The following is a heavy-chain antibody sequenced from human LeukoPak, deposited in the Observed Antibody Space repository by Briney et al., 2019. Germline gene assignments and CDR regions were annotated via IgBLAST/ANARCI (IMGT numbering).Heavy chain of an antibody. CDR2: MNPNSGNT. J-gene: IGHJ6*03. CDR1: GYTFTSCD. Sequence: ASVKVSWKASGYTFTSCDINWVRQATGQGLEWMGSMNPNSGNTGYAQKFQGRVTITRNTSISTAYMELSSLRSEDTAVYYCARDNFLVGYSYGAYDYYIDVWGKGATVTVSS. V-gene: IGHV1-8*03. CDR3: ARDNFLVGYSYGAYDYYIDV. D-gene: IGHD5-18*01.